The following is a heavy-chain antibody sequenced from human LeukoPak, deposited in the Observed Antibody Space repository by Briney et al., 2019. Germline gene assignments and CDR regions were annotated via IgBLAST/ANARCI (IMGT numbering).Heavy chain of an antibody. CDR1: GYTFTSYY. Sequence: ASVKVSCKASGYTFTSYYIHWVRQAPGQGLEWMGIINPSGGSTNYAQKFQGRVTMTRDTSTSTVYMELSSVRSDDTAVYYCAGGPRITLVRGGQWYFYMDVWGKGTTVTVSS. J-gene: IGHJ6*03. D-gene: IGHD3-10*01. CDR2: INPSGGST. CDR3: AGGPRITLVRGGQWYFYMDV. V-gene: IGHV1-46*01.